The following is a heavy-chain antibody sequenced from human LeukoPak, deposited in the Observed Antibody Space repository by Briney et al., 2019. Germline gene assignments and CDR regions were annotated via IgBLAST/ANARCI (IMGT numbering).Heavy chain of an antibody. CDR2: INHSGST. CDR1: GGSISSSSYY. D-gene: IGHD3-10*01. J-gene: IGHJ5*02. CDR3: ARGLLLLWFGELFLGFDP. Sequence: PSETLSLTCTVSGGSISSSSYYWGWIRQPPGKGLEWIGEINHSGSTNYNPSLKSRVTISVDTSKNQFSLKLSSVTAADTAVYYCARGLLLLWFGELFLGFDPWGQGTLVTVSS. V-gene: IGHV4-39*07.